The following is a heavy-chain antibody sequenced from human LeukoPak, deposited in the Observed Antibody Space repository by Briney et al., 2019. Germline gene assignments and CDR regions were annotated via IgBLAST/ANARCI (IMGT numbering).Heavy chain of an antibody. CDR3: ARASLGQTHFDY. J-gene: IGHJ4*02. Sequence: GGSLRLSCAASGFTFSSYDMHWVRQAPGKGLEWVAVIWYDGSKKYYPDSVKGRFTISRDNSKNTLYLQMNSLIAEDTAVYYCARASLGQTHFDYWGQGTLVTVSS. CDR1: GFTFSSYD. CDR2: IWYDGSKK. V-gene: IGHV3-33*01.